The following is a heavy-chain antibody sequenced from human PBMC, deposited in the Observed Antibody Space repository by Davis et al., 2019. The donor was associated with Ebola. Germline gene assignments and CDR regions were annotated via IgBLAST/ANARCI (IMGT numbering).Heavy chain of an antibody. CDR3: ARAQESSGYSSGWAY. Sequence: GESLKISCAASGFTFSSYAMHWVRQAPGKGLEWVAVISYDGRNKYYADSVKGRFTISRDNSKNTLYLQMNSLRAEDTAVYYCARAQESSGYSSGWAYWGQGTLVTVSS. CDR1: GFTFSSYA. CDR2: ISYDGRNK. V-gene: IGHV3-30-3*01. J-gene: IGHJ4*02. D-gene: IGHD3-22*01.